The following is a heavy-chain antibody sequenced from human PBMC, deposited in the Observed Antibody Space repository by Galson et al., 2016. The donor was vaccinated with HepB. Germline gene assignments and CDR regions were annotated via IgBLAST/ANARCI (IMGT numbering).Heavy chain of an antibody. CDR1: GFTFSNYW. CDR2: INSDGSSI. V-gene: IGHV3-74*01. J-gene: IGHJ4*02. D-gene: IGHD1-26*01. Sequence: SLRLSCAASGFTFSNYWMHWVRQAPGKGLVWVSRINSDGSSISYGDSVKGRFTISRDNVKNTLYMQMNSLRAEDTAVYYCGRGSYGSWGSVWYWGQGTLVTVSS. CDR3: GRGSYGSWGSVWY.